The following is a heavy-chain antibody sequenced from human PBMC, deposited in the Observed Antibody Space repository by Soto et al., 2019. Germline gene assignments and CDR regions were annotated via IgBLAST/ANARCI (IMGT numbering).Heavy chain of an antibody. D-gene: IGHD2-2*01. CDR1: GYTFNSYG. V-gene: IGHV1-18*01. J-gene: IGHJ6*03. CDR3: ARDLRLPAAYYYYMDV. Sequence: ASVKVSCKASGYTFNSYGISWVRQAPGQGLEWMGWISAYNGNTNYAQKLQGRVTMTTDTSTSTAYMELRSLRSDDTAVYYCARDLRLPAAYYYYMDVWGKGTTVTVSS. CDR2: ISAYNGNT.